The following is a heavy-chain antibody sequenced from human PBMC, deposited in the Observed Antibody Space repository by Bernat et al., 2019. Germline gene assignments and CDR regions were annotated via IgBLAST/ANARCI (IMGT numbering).Heavy chain of an antibody. CDR3: ARDPRMTTHSDYYYYYMDV. Sequence: QVQLVESGGGVVQPGRSLRLSCAASGFTFSSYGMHWVRQAPGKGLEWVAGIWYDGSNKYYADSVKGRFTISRDNSKNTLYLQMNSLRAEDTAVYYCARDPRMTTHSDYYYYYMDVWGKGTTVTVSS. V-gene: IGHV3-33*01. J-gene: IGHJ6*03. CDR1: GFTFSSYG. D-gene: IGHD4-11*01. CDR2: IWYDGSNK.